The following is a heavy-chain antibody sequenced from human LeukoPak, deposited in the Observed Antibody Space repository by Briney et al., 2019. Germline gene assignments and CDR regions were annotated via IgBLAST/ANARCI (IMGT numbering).Heavy chain of an antibody. Sequence: GASVKVSCKVSGYTLTELSMHWVRQAPGKGLEWMGGFDPEDGETIYAQKFQGRVTMTEDTSTDTAYMELSSLRSEDTAVYYCATAFTVRGAIYYYYGMDVWGQGTTVTVSS. CDR3: ATAFTVRGAIYYYYGMDV. J-gene: IGHJ6*02. CDR1: GYTLTELS. V-gene: IGHV1-24*01. CDR2: FDPEDGET. D-gene: IGHD3-10*01.